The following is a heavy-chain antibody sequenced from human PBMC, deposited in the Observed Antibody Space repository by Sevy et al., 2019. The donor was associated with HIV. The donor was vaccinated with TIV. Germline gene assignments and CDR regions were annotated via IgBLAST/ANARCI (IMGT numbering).Heavy chain of an antibody. CDR3: AKHRPPGGSYFSRHGMDV. D-gene: IGHD3-16*01. CDR2: ISHDGSYR. CDR1: GFTFSTYD. V-gene: IGHV3-30*18. Sequence: GGSLRLSCAASGFTFSTYDMHWVRQAPGKGLEWVAIISHDGSYRYYADSVRGRFSMSRDNSNNIMYLQMNGLSIEDTALYYCAKHRPPGGSYFSRHGMDVWGRGTTVTVSS. J-gene: IGHJ6*02.